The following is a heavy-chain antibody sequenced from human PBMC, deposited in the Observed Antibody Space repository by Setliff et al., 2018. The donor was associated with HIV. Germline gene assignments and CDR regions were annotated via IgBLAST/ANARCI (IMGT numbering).Heavy chain of an antibody. V-gene: IGHV3-73*01. D-gene: IGHD1-26*01. CDR1: GFSNSA. J-gene: IGHJ4*02. CDR2: IRSKANNYAT. Sequence: GGSLRLSCAASGFSNSALHWVRQAPGKGMEWVGRIRSKANNYATEYGASVKGRLIISRDDSKNVAYLQMNSLRTDDTAIYYCTRHRGSFDYWGLGTLVTVS. CDR3: TRHRGSFDY.